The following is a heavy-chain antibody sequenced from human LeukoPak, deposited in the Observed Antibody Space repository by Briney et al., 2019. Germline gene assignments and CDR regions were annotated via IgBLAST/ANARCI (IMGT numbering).Heavy chain of an antibody. J-gene: IGHJ4*02. Sequence: GGSLRLSCAASGFTLSSYEMNWVRQAPGKGLEWVSYISSSGGPIYYADSVKGRFTISRDNAKNSLYLQMNSLRAEDTAVYYCARAARNTDYWGQGTLVTVSS. D-gene: IGHD6-13*01. V-gene: IGHV3-48*03. CDR3: ARAARNTDY. CDR1: GFTLSSYE. CDR2: ISSSGGPI.